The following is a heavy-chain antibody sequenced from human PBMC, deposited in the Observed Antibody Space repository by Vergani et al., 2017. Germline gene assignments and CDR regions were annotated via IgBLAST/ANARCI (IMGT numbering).Heavy chain of an antibody. D-gene: IGHD2-8*01. CDR2: ISSDGGST. CDR1: GFTFSTYA. CDR3: ARDXTSGGCPDNYGMDV. J-gene: IGHJ6*02. V-gene: IGHV3-23*01. Sequence: EVQLLESGGGLVQPGGSLRLSCAASGFTFSTYAMTWVRQAPGKGLEWVSTISSDGGSTYYADSVKGRFTISRDNTNNSLFLQLRSLRAEDAAVYYCARDXTSGGCPDNYGMDVWGQGATVTVSS.